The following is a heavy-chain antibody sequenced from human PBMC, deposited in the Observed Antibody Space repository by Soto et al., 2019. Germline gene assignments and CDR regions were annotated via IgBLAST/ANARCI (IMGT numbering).Heavy chain of an antibody. J-gene: IGHJ4*02. CDR2: INPILSMS. CDR3: ATSYGSGYRAFDS. CDR1: GDTFSFYT. Sequence: QVQLVQSGAEVKKPGSSVKVSCKASGDTFSFYTINWVRQAPGLGLEWVGRINPILSMSNYAQKFQGRVTMTVDKSTNTAYMELRSLRSEDTAMYFCATSYGSGYRAFDSWGQGALVTVSS. D-gene: IGHD3-10*01. V-gene: IGHV1-69*02.